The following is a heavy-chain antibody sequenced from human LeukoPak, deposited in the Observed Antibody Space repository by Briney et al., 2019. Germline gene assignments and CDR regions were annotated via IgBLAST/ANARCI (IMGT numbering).Heavy chain of an antibody. CDR2: VYYSGST. CDR1: GGSIRSSSYY. J-gene: IGHJ4*02. V-gene: IGHV4-39*01. D-gene: IGHD3-22*01. Sequence: PSETLSLTCTVSGGSIRSSSYYWGWIRQPPGKGLEWIGSVYYSGSTNYRPSLRSRVTIAVDTSKNQFSLKLSSVTATDTAVYYCARHDGSYYTYNFDYWGQGTLVTVSS. CDR3: ARHDGSYYTYNFDY.